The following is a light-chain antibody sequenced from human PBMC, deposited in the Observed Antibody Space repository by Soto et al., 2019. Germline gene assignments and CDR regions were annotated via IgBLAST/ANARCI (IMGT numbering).Light chain of an antibody. V-gene: IGKV3-15*01. Sequence: DIVMTQSPATLSVSPGERATLSCRASQSVSTNLAGYQQKPGQAPRLLIYRASTRATGIPARFSGRGSGTEFTLIISSLQADEFAVYYCQQYTNRPPWTFGEGTRLDLK. CDR3: QQYTNRPPWT. CDR2: RAS. CDR1: QSVSTN. J-gene: IGKJ1*01.